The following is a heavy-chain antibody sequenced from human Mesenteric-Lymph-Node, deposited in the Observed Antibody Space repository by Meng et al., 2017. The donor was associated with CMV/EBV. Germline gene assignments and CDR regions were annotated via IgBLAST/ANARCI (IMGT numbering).Heavy chain of an antibody. D-gene: IGHD5-18*01. CDR2: ISSSSSYI. CDR1: GFTFSGYS. Sequence: GEPLKISCAASGFTFSGYSMNWVRQAPGKGLEWVSSISSSSSYIYYADSVKGRFTISRDNAKNSLYLQMNSLRAEDTAVYYCARDSGDTAMADNWFDPWGQGTLVTVSS. J-gene: IGHJ5*02. V-gene: IGHV3-21*01. CDR3: ARDSGDTAMADNWFDP.